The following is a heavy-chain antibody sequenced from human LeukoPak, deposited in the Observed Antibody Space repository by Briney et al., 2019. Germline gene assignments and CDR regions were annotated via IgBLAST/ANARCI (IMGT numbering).Heavy chain of an antibody. J-gene: IGHJ3*02. Sequence: ASVKVSCKASGYTFTGYYMHWVRQAPGQGLEWMGWINPNSGGTNYAQKFQGRVTMTRDTSISTAYMELSRLRSDDTAVYYCARRGSPSVDYDFWSGYLYAFDIWGQGTMVTVPS. D-gene: IGHD3-3*01. CDR3: ARRGSPSVDYDFWSGYLYAFDI. CDR1: GYTFTGYY. V-gene: IGHV1-2*02. CDR2: INPNSGGT.